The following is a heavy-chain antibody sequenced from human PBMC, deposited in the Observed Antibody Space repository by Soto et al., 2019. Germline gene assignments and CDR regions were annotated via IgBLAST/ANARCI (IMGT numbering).Heavy chain of an antibody. Sequence: PSXTLCLTCIVSGGSISSSSYFCGWIRQPPGKGLEWIGSIYYSGSTYYNPSLKSRVTVSVDTSKNQFSLKLSSVTAADTAVYYCARHPSDFWFDPWGQGTLVTVSS. J-gene: IGHJ5*02. CDR1: GGSISSSSYF. D-gene: IGHD2-21*02. CDR3: ARHPSDFWFDP. V-gene: IGHV4-39*01. CDR2: IYYSGST.